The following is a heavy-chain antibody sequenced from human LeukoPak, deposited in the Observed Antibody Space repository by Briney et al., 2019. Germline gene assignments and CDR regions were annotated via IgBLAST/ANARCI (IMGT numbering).Heavy chain of an antibody. J-gene: IGHJ3*02. V-gene: IGHV3-48*01. CDR3: ARALIWGAFDI. Sequence: GGSLRLSCAASGFTFSSYSMNWVRQAPGKGLEWVSYISSSSSTIYYADSAKGRFTISRDNAKNSLYLQMNSLRAEDTAVYYCARALIWGAFDIWGQGTMVTVSS. D-gene: IGHD3-16*01. CDR2: ISSSSSTI. CDR1: GFTFSSYS.